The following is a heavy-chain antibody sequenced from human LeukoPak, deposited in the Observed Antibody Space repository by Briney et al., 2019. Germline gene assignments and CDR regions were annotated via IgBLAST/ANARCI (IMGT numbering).Heavy chain of an antibody. D-gene: IGHD6-13*01. J-gene: IGHJ1*01. Sequence: GASVKVSCKAPGSTCTDYYIHWVRQAPGQGLEWMGWTNPDSGGTNYAQNFQGRVTMTRDTSITTAYMELTRLRSDDTAVYSCARGIACCNIGWYLYWGQGTLVTVSS. CDR1: GSTCTDYY. V-gene: IGHV1-2*02. CDR2: TNPDSGGT. CDR3: ARGIACCNIGWYLY.